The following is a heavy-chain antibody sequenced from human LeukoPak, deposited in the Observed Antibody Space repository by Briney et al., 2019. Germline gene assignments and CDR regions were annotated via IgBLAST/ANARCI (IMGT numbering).Heavy chain of an antibody. CDR2: INHSGST. Sequence: SETLSLTCTVSGGSISTGSYYWSWIRQPPGKGLEWIGEINHSGSTNYNPSLKSRVTISVDTSKNQFSLKLSSVTAADTAVYYCARGYGAFDYWGQGTLVTVSS. CDR3: ARGYGAFDY. V-gene: IGHV4-39*07. CDR1: GGSISTGSYY. D-gene: IGHD5-18*01. J-gene: IGHJ4*02.